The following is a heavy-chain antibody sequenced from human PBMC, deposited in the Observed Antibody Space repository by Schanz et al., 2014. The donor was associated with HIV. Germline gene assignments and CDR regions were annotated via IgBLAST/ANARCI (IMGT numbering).Heavy chain of an antibody. CDR2: MWYDESHK. CDR1: GFIFRTHG. Sequence: QVQLVETGGGVVQPGRSLRLSCAASGFIFRTHGMHWVRQAPGKGLEWVAAMWYDESHKGYADSVKGRFTISRDNAKKSLYLQMDSLRGEDTAVYYCARDPNTQAWFDPWGQGTLVIVSS. CDR3: ARDPNTQAWFDP. J-gene: IGHJ5*02. D-gene: IGHD2-2*02. V-gene: IGHV3-33*08.